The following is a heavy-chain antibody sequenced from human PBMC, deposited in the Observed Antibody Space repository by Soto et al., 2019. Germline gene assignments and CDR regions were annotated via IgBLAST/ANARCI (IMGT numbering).Heavy chain of an antibody. D-gene: IGHD3-3*01. CDR1: GFKFSDYH. J-gene: IGHJ6*02. CDR3: ACVAPTIFGAQFHHNLVDV. CDR2: ISSSGTYT. Sequence: GGSLRLSCAASGFKFSDYHMTWIRQAQGKGLEWISYISSSGTYTTYTDTVKGRFTVSRDNAKSSLYLQMNSLRGEDTAVYYCACVAPTIFGAQFHHNLVDVWGQGNTVTVSS. V-gene: IGHV3-11*06.